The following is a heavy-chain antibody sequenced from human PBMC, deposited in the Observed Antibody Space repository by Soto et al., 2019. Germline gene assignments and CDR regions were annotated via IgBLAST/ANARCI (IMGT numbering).Heavy chain of an antibody. Sequence: PGGSLRLSWAASGFIFNNYLMHWVRQAPGKGLGWVSRLHSDGSTTTYADSVKGRFTISRDNAKNTLYLQMNSLRAEDTAVYYCARQLPTSIRGGYYYSYGMDVWGQGTTVTVSS. V-gene: IGHV3-74*03. CDR2: LHSDGSTT. J-gene: IGHJ6*02. CDR3: ARQLPTSIRGGYYYSYGMDV. D-gene: IGHD2-2*02. CDR1: GFIFNNYL.